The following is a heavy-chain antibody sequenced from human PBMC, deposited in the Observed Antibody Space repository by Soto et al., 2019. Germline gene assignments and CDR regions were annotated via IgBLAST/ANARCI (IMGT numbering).Heavy chain of an antibody. Sequence: QVQLVESGGGVVQPGRSLRLSCAASGFSFSSYGMHWVRQAPGKGLAWVATIWYDGNTKYYADSVKGRFTISRDNSKDTRFLQMNGLRDEDRAVYYCGGGAYFSDYWGQGTLVTVSS. V-gene: IGHV3-33*01. J-gene: IGHJ4*02. CDR1: GFSFSSYG. D-gene: IGHD3-16*01. CDR3: GGGAYFSDY. CDR2: IWYDGNTK.